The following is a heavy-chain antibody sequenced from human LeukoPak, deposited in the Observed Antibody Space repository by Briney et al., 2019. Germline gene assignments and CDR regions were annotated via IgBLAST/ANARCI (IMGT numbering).Heavy chain of an antibody. D-gene: IGHD5-12*01. J-gene: IGHJ5*01. Sequence: SETLSLTCTVSGGSLSSYDWSWIRQPAGKGPEWIGRIYASGNTRYNPSLKSRLTMSVDTSKNQFSLKLSSVTAADTAIYFCARGMAAAYDYNWFDSWGQGTLVTVSS. CDR1: GGSLSSYD. V-gene: IGHV4-4*07. CDR2: IYASGNT. CDR3: ARGMAAAYDYNWFDS.